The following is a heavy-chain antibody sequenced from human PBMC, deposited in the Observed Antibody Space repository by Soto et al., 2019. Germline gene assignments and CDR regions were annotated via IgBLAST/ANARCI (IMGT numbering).Heavy chain of an antibody. CDR2: IRNKANSYTT. J-gene: IGHJ4*01. D-gene: IGHD1-26*01. V-gene: IGHV3-72*01. CDR1: GFTFSDHY. Sequence: EVQLVESGGGLVQPGGSQRLSCAASGFTFSDHYMDWVRQAPGKGLEWVGRIRNKANSYTTDYAASVKVRFTISRDDSKDSLYLQMNSLKTEDTAIYYCARDSGKGAYFDYWGQGNLATVSP. CDR3: ARDSGKGAYFDY.